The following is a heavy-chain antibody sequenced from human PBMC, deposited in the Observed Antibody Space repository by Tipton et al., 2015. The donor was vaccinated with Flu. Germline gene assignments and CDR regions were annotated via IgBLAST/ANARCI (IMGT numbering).Heavy chain of an antibody. J-gene: IGHJ6*02. D-gene: IGHD1-1*01. CDR1: GYTFGSYY. CDR3: ARALNNWNPRYGMDV. CDR2: FNPTGGTT. Sequence: QSGAEVKKPGASVKVSCKASGYTFGSYYVHWVRQAPGQGLEWMGVFNPTGGTTVYAQRFQGRVTMTGDTSTTTVYMELTSLTSEDTALYFCARALNNWNPRYGMDVWGQGTTVTVSS. V-gene: IGHV1-46*01.